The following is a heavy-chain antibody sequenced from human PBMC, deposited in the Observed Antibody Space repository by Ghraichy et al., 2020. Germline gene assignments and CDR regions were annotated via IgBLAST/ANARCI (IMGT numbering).Heavy chain of an antibody. CDR3: ARSGSGYSYGSRVDY. J-gene: IGHJ4*02. CDR2: ISAYNGNT. V-gene: IGHV1-18*01. Sequence: VKVSCKASGYTFTSYGISWVRQAPGHGLEWMGWISAYNGNTNYAQKLQGRVTMTTDTSTSTAYMELRSLRSDDTAVYYCARSGSGYSYGSRVDYWGQGTLVTVSS. D-gene: IGHD5-18*01. CDR1: GYTFTSYG.